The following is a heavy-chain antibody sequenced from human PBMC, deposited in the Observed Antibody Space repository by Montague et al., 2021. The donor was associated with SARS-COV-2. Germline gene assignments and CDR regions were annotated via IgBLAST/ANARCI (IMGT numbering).Heavy chain of an antibody. D-gene: IGHD4-17*01. CDR3: ARDGDYGGTWYSFLQN. CDR1: GDSVSSDTAA. V-gene: IGHV6-1*01. J-gene: IGHJ1*01. Sequence: CAISGDSVSSDTAAWHWIRQSPSRGLEWLGRTFYRSQWHTDSAASVRSRISFSGDISKNQFSLHPNSVTPEDTAIYYCARDGDYGGTWYSFLQNWGQGTLVNGSS. CDR2: TFYRSQWHT.